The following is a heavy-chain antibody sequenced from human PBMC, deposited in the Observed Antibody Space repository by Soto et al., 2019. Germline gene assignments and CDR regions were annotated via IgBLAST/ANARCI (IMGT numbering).Heavy chain of an antibody. Sequence: ASVKVSCKASGFTFTSSAVQWVRQARGQRLEWIGWIVVGSGNTNYAQKFQERVTITRDMSTSTAYMELSSLRSEDTAVYYCAADDPTNRWFGESYYGMDVWGQGTTVTVSS. CDR2: IVVGSGNT. V-gene: IGHV1-58*01. CDR3: AADDPTNRWFGESYYGMDV. J-gene: IGHJ6*02. D-gene: IGHD3-10*01. CDR1: GFTFTSSA.